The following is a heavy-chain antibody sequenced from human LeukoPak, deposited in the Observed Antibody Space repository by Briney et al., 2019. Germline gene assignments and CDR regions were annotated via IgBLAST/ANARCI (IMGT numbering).Heavy chain of an antibody. V-gene: IGHV3-48*01. Sequence: GGSLRLSCETSGFTFRSYSMNWVRQAPGKGLEWISYISSGSSTIYYADSVKGRFTISRDNAKNSLYLQMNSLRAEDTAVYYCARKPPLSYYFDNWGQGTLLTVSS. CDR3: ARKPPLSYYFDN. CDR1: GFTFRSYS. CDR2: ISSGSSTI. D-gene: IGHD3-16*02. J-gene: IGHJ4*02.